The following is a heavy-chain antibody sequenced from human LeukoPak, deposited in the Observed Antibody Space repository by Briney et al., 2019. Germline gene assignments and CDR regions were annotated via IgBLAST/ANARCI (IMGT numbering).Heavy chain of an antibody. CDR1: GYTFTGYY. V-gene: IGHV1-2*02. CDR3: ARSLVGATPELHAFDI. D-gene: IGHD1-26*01. CDR2: INPNSGGT. Sequence: GASVKVSCKASGYTFTGYYMHWVRQAPGQGLEWMGWINPNSGGTNYAQKFQGRVTMTRDTSISTAYMELSRLRSDDTAVYYCARSLVGATPELHAFDIWGQGTMVTVSS. J-gene: IGHJ3*02.